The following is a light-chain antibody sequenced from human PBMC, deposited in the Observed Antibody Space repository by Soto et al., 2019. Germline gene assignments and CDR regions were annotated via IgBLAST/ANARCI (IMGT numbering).Light chain of an antibody. Sequence: QSVLTQPPSMSGAPGQRVTLYCTGGISNLGAGYDVHWYQQFPGRAPRLLIYGNSNRPSGVPDRFSGSKSGNSASLAITGLQVEDEADYYCQSHDTSLPGHVIFGGGTKVTVL. CDR2: GNS. CDR1: ISNLGAGYD. CDR3: QSHDTSLPGHVI. J-gene: IGLJ2*01. V-gene: IGLV1-40*01.